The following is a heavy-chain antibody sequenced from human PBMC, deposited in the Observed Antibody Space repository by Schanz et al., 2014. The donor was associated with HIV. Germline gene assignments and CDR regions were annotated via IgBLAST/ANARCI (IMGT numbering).Heavy chain of an antibody. J-gene: IGHJ6*02. CDR3: ASGVRGHYYYYGMDV. CDR2: INSDGRSA. D-gene: IGHD3-16*01. V-gene: IGHV3-74*01. CDR1: GFTFSNYW. Sequence: EVQLVESGGGFVQPGGSLRLSCTASGFTFSNYWMHWVRQVPGKGLVWVSRINSDGRSANYADSVKGRFTISRDNAKNTLILQMNSLRAEDTAVYYCASGVRGHYYYYGMDVWGQGTTVTVSS.